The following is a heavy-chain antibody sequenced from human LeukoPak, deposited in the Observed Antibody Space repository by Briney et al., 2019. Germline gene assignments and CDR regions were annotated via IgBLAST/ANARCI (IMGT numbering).Heavy chain of an antibody. CDR1: GFTFSSYC. CDR3: ARDGGGYGGPDY. Sequence: PAGSLTLSCVVSGFTFSSYCMHWVRHAPGKGLVWVSHIKSDGTTTNYADSVKGRFTISRDNAKNKLYLQMNSLRAEDTAVYYCARDGGGYGGPDYWGQGTLVTVSS. J-gene: IGHJ4*02. CDR2: IKSDGTTT. D-gene: IGHD4-23*01. V-gene: IGHV3-74*01.